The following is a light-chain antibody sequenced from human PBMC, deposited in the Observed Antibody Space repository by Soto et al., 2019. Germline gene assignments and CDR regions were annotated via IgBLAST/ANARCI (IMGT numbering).Light chain of an antibody. J-gene: IGKJ5*01. V-gene: IGKV3-11*01. CDR1: QSVSSY. CDR2: GAF. Sequence: ESVLTHSAATPAWSPGSRPTLSCRASQSVSSYLAWYHQKPGQAPRLIXYGAFNRATGIPARFSGSGSGADFTLTISSLEPEDFAIYYCQQRNTWPPVTFGQGTRLEI. CDR3: QQRNTWPPVT.